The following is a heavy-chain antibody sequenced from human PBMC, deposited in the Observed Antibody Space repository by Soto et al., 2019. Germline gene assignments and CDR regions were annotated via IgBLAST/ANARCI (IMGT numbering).Heavy chain of an antibody. D-gene: IGHD5-12*01. CDR2: MDYSGDT. J-gene: IGHJ4*02. CDR1: GDSISNSGNY. CDR3: ARAQMATIYFDY. V-gene: IGHV4-39*07. Sequence: PSETLSLTCSVSGDSISNSGNYWGWIRRPPGKGLEWIGTMDYSGDTSYNPSLRSRVTISVDASKKQFSLKLSSVTAADTAVYYCARAQMATIYFDYWGQGTLATVSS.